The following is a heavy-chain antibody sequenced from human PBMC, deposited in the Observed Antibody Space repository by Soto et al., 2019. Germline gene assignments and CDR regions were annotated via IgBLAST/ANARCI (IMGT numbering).Heavy chain of an antibody. D-gene: IGHD5-12*01. V-gene: IGHV1-69*12. J-gene: IGHJ2*01. Sequence: QVQLVQSGAEVKKPGSSVKVSCKASGGTFSNYPISWVRQAPGQGLEWMGGIIPIFVTVNYAQKFQGRVTITADESTSTAYMELSSLGSEDTAVYYCARGNHRWLQLWYFDLWGRGTLVTVSS. CDR2: IIPIFVTV. CDR3: ARGNHRWLQLWYFDL. CDR1: GGTFSNYP.